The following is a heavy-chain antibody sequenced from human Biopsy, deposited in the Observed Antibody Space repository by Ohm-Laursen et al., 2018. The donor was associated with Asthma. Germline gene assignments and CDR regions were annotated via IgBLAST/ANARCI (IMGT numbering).Heavy chain of an antibody. V-gene: IGHV3-30-3*01. CDR3: AREGVAGAHIED. Sequence: SLRLSCAASRFTYEMHCVRQAPGKGLEWVAVISYDGSSIYYADSVKGRFTISRDNSKNTLSLQMNSLTAEDTAVYYCAREGVAGAHIEDWGQGTLVTVSS. J-gene: IGHJ4*02. CDR2: ISYDGSSI. D-gene: IGHD6-19*01. CDR1: RFTYE.